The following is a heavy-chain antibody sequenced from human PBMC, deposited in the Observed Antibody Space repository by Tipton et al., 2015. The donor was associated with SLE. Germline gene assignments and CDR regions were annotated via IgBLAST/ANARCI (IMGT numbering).Heavy chain of an antibody. Sequence: SLRLSCAASGFTFSSYEMNWVRQAPGKGLEWVSVIYSGGSTYYADSVKGRFTISRHNSKNTLYLQMNSLRAEDTAVYYCASGLSSSGWLGYWGQGTLVTVSS. J-gene: IGHJ4*02. V-gene: IGHV3-53*04. CDR3: ASGLSSSGWLGY. D-gene: IGHD6-19*01. CDR2: IYSGGST. CDR1: GFTFSSYE.